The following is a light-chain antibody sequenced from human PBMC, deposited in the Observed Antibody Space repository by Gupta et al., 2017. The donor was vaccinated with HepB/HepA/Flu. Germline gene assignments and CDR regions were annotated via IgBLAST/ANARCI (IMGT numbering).Light chain of an antibody. J-gene: IGLJ3*02. CDR3: SSYTTSGTPV. CDR2: DVT. V-gene: IGLV2-14*03. Sequence: HSALTPPASVSGSPGQSITISCTGTSSDVGRYNYVSWYQQHPGKAPKLMIYDVTNRPSAVANRISGSKSGNTASLTISGLQAQDEADYYCSSYTTSGTPVFGGGTKPTVL. CDR1: SSDVGRYNY.